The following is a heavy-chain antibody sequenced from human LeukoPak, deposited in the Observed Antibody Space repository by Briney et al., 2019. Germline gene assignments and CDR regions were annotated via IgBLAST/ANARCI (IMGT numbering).Heavy chain of an antibody. J-gene: IGHJ4*02. D-gene: IGHD1-1*01. CDR1: GFTFSSYA. V-gene: IGHV3-23*01. CDR2: ISGSGGST. CDR3: AKDGWQTIRPNFDY. Sequence: QSGGSLRLSCAASGFTFSSYAMSWVRQAPGKGLEWVSAISGSGGSTYYADSVKGRFTISRDNSKNTLYLQMNSLRAEDTAVYYCAKDGWQTIRPNFDYWGQGTLVTVSS.